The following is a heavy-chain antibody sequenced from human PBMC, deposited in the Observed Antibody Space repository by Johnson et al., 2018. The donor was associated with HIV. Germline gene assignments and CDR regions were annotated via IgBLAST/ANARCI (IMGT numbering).Heavy chain of an antibody. Sequence: EVQLVESGGGLVQPGGSLRLSCAASGFSVSSNYMSWVRQAPGKGLEWVSRINSDGSSTSYADSVKGRFAISRDNSKNTLYLQMNSLRAEDTAMYYCARHYYDRSGYSLDAFDIWGQGTMVTVSS. J-gene: IGHJ3*02. CDR1: GFSVSSNY. D-gene: IGHD3-22*01. V-gene: IGHV3-66*02. CDR3: ARHYYDRSGYSLDAFDI. CDR2: INSDGSST.